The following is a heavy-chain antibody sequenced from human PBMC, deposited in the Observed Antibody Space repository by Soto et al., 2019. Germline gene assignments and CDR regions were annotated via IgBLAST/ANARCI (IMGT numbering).Heavy chain of an antibody. Sequence: EVQLVESGGDLVQPGGSLRVSCAASGFTFSTFSMNWVRQAPGKGLEWISYISISSSTIHYADSVKGRFTISRDNAKSSLYLQMDRLRDEDTAVYYCARDGATTGHWDYWGQGTLVTVSS. CDR3: ARDGATTGHWDY. CDR2: ISISSSTI. CDR1: GFTFSTFS. J-gene: IGHJ4*02. D-gene: IGHD1-26*01. V-gene: IGHV3-48*02.